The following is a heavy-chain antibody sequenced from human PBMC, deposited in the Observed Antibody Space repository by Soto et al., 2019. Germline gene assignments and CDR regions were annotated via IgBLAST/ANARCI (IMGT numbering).Heavy chain of an antibody. CDR3: ARATYYYDSSGRSYYFDY. J-gene: IGHJ4*02. D-gene: IGHD3-22*01. V-gene: IGHV4-59*01. CDR1: GGSISSYY. CDR2: IYYSGST. Sequence: PSETLSLTCTVSGGSISSYYWSWIRQPPGKGLEWIGYIYYSGSTIYNPSLKSRVTISVDTSKNQFSLKLSSVTAADTAVYYCARATYYYDSSGRSYYFDYWGRGTLVTVSS.